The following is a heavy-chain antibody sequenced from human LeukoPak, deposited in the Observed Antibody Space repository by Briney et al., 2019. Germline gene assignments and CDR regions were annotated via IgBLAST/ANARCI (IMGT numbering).Heavy chain of an antibody. CDR3: ARHTYGSRWFDP. CDR2: IYYSGST. J-gene: IGHJ5*02. V-gene: IGHV4-59*08. Sequence: PSETLSLTCTVSGGSISSYYWSWIRQPPGKGLEWIGYIYYSGSTNYNPSLKSRVTISVGTSKNQFSLKLSSVTAADTAVYYCARHTYGSRWFDPWGQGTLVTVSS. CDR1: GGSISSYY. D-gene: IGHD3-10*01.